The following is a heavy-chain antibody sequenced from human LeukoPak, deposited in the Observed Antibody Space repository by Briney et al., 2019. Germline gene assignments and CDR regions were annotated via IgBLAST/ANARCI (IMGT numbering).Heavy chain of an antibody. Sequence: GGSLRLSCVASGVTISSQAMSWVRQAPGKGLEWVSTIGIGGNTYYADTVKGRFTISRGNSKNTLSLQMNSLRAEDTAVYYCAKRGTAGNWNPEDYWGQGALVTVSS. CDR1: GVTISSQA. V-gene: IGHV3-23*01. J-gene: IGHJ4*02. CDR3: AKRGTAGNWNPEDY. D-gene: IGHD1-1*01. CDR2: IGIGGNT.